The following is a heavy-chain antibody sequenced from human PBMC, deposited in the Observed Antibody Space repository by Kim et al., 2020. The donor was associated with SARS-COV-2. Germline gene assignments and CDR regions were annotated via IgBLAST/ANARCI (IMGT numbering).Heavy chain of an antibody. J-gene: IGHJ4*02. V-gene: IGHV1-18*01. D-gene: IGHD6-19*01. Sequence: YAQKLQGRVTMTTDTSTSTAYMELRSLRSDDTAVYYCAREVIAVAAYFDYWGQGTLVTVSS. CDR3: AREVIAVAAYFDY.